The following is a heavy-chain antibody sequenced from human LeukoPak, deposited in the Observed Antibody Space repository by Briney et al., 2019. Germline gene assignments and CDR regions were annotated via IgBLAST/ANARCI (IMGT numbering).Heavy chain of an antibody. CDR3: ARDRRYYDTSGTVYYDAMDV. V-gene: IGHV4-59*01. CDR1: GGSISSYY. J-gene: IGHJ6*02. Sequence: SETLSLTCTVSGGSISSYYWSWIRQPPGKGLEWIGYIYYSGSTNYNPSLKSRVTISVDTSKNQFSLKLSSVTAADTAVYYCARDRRYYDTSGTVYYDAMDVWGQGTTVTVSS. D-gene: IGHD3-22*01. CDR2: IYYSGST.